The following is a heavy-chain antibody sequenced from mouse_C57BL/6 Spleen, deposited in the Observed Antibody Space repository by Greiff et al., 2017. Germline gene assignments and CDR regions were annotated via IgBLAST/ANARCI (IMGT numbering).Heavy chain of an antibody. Sequence: QVQLQQSGAELARPGASVKLSCKASGYTFRSYGISWVKQRTGQGLEWIGEIYPRSGNTYYNEKFKGKATLTADKSSSTAYMELRSLTSEDSAVYFCARRGEGAMDYWGQGTSVTVSS. CDR2: IYPRSGNT. V-gene: IGHV1-81*01. CDR1: GYTFRSYG. CDR3: ARRGEGAMDY. J-gene: IGHJ4*01.